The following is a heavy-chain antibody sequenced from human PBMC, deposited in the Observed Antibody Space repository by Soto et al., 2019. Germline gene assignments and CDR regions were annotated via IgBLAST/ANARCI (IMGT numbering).Heavy chain of an antibody. Sequence: SETLSLTCTVSGGSISSYYWSWIRQPPGKGLEWIGYIYCSGSTNYNPSLKSRVTISVDTSKNQFSLKLSSVTAADTAVYYCARQNYDILTGYDSWGQGTLVTVSS. V-gene: IGHV4-59*01. CDR1: GGSISSYY. CDR3: ARQNYDILTGYDS. J-gene: IGHJ4*02. CDR2: IYCSGST. D-gene: IGHD3-9*01.